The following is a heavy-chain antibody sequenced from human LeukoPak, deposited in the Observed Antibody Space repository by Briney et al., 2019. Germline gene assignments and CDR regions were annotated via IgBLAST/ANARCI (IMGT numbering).Heavy chain of an antibody. J-gene: IGHJ2*01. V-gene: IGHV4-59*08. D-gene: IGHD2/OR15-2a*01. CDR2: IYYSGST. Sequence: SETLSLTCTVSGGSISSYYWSWIRQPPGKGLEWIGYIYYSGSTYYNPSLKSRVTISVDTSKNQFSLKLSSVTAADTAVYYCASLHRIDWYFDLWGRGTLVTVSS. CDR1: GGSISSYY. CDR3: ASLHRIDWYFDL.